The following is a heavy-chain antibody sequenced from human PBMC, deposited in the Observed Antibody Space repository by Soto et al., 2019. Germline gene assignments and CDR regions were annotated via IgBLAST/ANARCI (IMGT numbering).Heavy chain of an antibody. D-gene: IGHD6-25*01. V-gene: IGHV4-39*01. J-gene: IGHJ5*02. Sequence: PSETLSLTCNVSGGSITNSGYYWGWIRQPPGKGLEWIGTIYFTGNTYYTPSLKSRLTMSIDTSKNEFSLRLNSVTAADTAVYYCAGQTFTIAAASYGRSNWFDPWGPGTLVTVSS. CDR3: AGQTFTIAAASYGRSNWFDP. CDR1: GGSITNSGYY. CDR2: IYFTGNT.